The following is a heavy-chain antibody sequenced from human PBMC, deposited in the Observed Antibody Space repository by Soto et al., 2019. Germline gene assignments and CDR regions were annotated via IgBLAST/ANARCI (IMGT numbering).Heavy chain of an antibody. CDR3: RITMVRGASYYGMDA. CDR1: GFTFSTYA. CDR2: DSGGGT. Sequence: PGGSLRLSCAASGFTFSTYAMSWVRQAPGKGLEWVSADSGGGTYYADSVKGRFTISRDNSKNTLYLQMNSLRAEDTAVYYCRITMVRGASYYGMDAWGQGTTVTVSS. V-gene: IGHV3-23*01. J-gene: IGHJ6*02. D-gene: IGHD3-10*01.